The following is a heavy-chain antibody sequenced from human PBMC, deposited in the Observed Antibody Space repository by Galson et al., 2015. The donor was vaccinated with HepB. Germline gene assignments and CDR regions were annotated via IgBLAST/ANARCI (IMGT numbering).Heavy chain of an antibody. CDR1: GFSFSAYG. V-gene: IGHV3-33*01. CDR2: MSNSGTFT. CDR3: ARDDEVADPFSHGFDL. D-gene: IGHD2/OR15-2a*01. J-gene: IGHJ3*01. Sequence: SLRLSCAASGFSFSAYGMHWVRQTPGKGLEWVAVMSNSGTFTRYADSMEGRFTISGDNSKNILYLQMNSLRAEDTAIYYCARDDEVADPFSHGFDLWGQGTTVAVSS.